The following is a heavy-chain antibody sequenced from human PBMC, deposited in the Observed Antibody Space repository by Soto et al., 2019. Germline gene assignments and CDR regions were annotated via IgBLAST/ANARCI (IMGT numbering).Heavy chain of an antibody. V-gene: IGHV3-23*01. Sequence: EVQLMESGGGLVQPGGSLRLSCASSGFTLGMSAVNWVRQAPGKGLEWVSYISDSGDRTYYADSVKGRFTISRDRSKNTVSLQMDSLRAEDAAVYYCAKDRGIIVKAGDAFDVWGQGTKVTVSS. CDR2: ISDSGDRT. CDR1: GFTLGMSA. J-gene: IGHJ3*01. CDR3: AKDRGIIVKAGDAFDV. D-gene: IGHD3-16*02.